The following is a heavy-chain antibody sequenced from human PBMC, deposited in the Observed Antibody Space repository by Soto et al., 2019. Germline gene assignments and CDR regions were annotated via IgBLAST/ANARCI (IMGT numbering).Heavy chain of an antibody. V-gene: IGHV3-11*03. D-gene: IGHD3-22*01. CDR2: ISHNSDYT. J-gene: IGHJ3*02. CDR1: GLNFGLSF. Sequence: GGSLRLSCAASGLNFGLSFMIWMRQRPGKGLEWVSFISHNSDYTNYADSVRGRFTISRDNAKNSLYLQMDSLRAEDTAVYYCASSESYYYDSSGYYYLDAFDIWGQGIMVTVSS. CDR3: ASSESYYYDSSGYYYLDAFDI.